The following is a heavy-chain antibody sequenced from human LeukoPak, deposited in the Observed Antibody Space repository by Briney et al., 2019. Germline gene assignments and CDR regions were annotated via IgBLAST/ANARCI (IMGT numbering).Heavy chain of an antibody. D-gene: IGHD1-14*01. CDR1: GFTFSSYG. CDR2: INTNGDST. CDR3: AREAGYIDY. Sequence: TGGSLRLSCAASGFTFSSYGMHWVRQAPGKGLQSVSAINTNGDSTYYASSVKGRFAISRDNSKNTLYLQMGSLRAEDMAVYYCAREAGYIDYWGQGTLVTVSS. J-gene: IGHJ4*02. V-gene: IGHV3-64*01.